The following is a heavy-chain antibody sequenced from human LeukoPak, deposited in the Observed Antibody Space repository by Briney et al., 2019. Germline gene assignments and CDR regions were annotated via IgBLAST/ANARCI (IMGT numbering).Heavy chain of an antibody. CDR1: GGTFSIYA. V-gene: IGHV1-69*06. J-gene: IGHJ4*02. CDR3: ARDQPTIRFPYFDY. D-gene: IGHD5-24*01. Sequence: GASVTVSCTASGGTFSIYAISWVRQAPGQGLEWMGRIIPIFGTANYAQKFQGRVTITADKSTSTAYMELSSLRSEDTAVYYCARDQPTIRFPYFDYWGQGTLVTVSS. CDR2: IIPIFGTA.